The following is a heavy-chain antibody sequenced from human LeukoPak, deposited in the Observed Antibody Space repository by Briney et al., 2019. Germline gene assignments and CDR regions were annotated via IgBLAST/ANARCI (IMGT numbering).Heavy chain of an antibody. D-gene: IGHD3-10*01. J-gene: IGHJ5*02. CDR1: GYTFIANY. CDR2: INPNSGGT. CDR3: ARGANYYGSGSPKNWFDP. Sequence: GASVRLSCKASGYTFIANYMHWVRQAPGQGLEWTGWINPNSGGTNSAQKFQGRVTMTRETSISTIYMELSRLTSDDTAVYYCARGANYYGSGSPKNWFDPWGQGALVSASS. V-gene: IGHV1-2*02.